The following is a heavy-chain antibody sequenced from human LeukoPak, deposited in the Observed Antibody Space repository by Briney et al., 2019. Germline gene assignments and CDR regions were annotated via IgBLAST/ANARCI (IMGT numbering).Heavy chain of an antibody. J-gene: IGHJ5*02. Sequence: SQTLSLTCTLSGGSISSYYWSWIRQPAGKGLGWIGRIYTSGSTNYNPSLKSRVTLSLDTPKNPCSLKLGSVTPADTPVYICARSDCSSSSCYSPALGWFDPWGEGTLVSVSS. CDR2: IYTSGST. V-gene: IGHV4-4*07. CDR3: ARSDCSSSSCYSPALGWFDP. CDR1: GGSISSYY. D-gene: IGHD2-2*01.